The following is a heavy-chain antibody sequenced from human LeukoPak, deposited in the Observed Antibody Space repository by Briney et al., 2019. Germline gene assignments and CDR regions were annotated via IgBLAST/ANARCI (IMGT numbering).Heavy chain of an antibody. CDR3: ASAQYCSGGSCYEHYYYYTYV. D-gene: IGHD2-15*01. J-gene: IGHJ6*03. V-gene: IGHV4-61*02. CDR1: GGSISSGSAY. Sequence: SETLSLTCTVSGGSISSGSAYWSWIRQPAGKGLEWIGRIYTSGGTNYNSSLKSRVTISVDTSKNQLSLKLSSVTTADTAVYFCASAQYCSGGSCYEHYYYYTYVLGKGTTVTVSS. CDR2: IYTSGGT.